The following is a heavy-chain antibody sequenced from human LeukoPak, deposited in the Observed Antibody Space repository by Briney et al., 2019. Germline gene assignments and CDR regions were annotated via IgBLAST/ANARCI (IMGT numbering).Heavy chain of an antibody. CDR1: GFTFSNAW. J-gene: IGHJ4*02. Sequence: PGGSLRLSCAASGFTFSNAWMSWVRQAPGKGREWGVRIKSKTDGGTTDDAAPVKGRFTISRDDSKNTLYLQMNSLKTEDTAVYYCARDKDVGPSLFDYWGQGTLVTVSS. CDR2: IKSKTDGGTT. CDR3: ARDKDVGPSLFDY. V-gene: IGHV3-15*01. D-gene: IGHD1-26*01.